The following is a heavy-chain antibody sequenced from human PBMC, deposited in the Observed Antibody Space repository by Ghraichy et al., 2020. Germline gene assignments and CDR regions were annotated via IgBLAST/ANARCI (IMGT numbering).Heavy chain of an antibody. V-gene: IGHV3-21*01. D-gene: IGHD2-2*01. J-gene: IGHJ6*03. CDR3: AREDVVVPAAMSTIVKQGYYMDV. CDR1: GFTFSSYS. CDR2: ISSSSSYI. Sequence: LSLTCAASGFTFSSYSMNWVRQAPGKGLEWVSSISSSSSYIYYADSVKGRFTISRDNAKNSLYLQMNSLRAEDTAVYYCAREDVVVPAAMSTIVKQGYYMDVWGKGTTVTVSS.